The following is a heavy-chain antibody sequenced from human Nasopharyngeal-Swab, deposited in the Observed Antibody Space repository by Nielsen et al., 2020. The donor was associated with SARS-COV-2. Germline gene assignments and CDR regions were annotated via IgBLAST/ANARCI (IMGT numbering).Heavy chain of an antibody. CDR2: INLYGSQK. V-gene: IGHV3-7*01. CDR3: ATERGNWFYFDY. CDR1: GFSFSSYW. J-gene: IGHJ4*01. Sequence: GGSLRLSCAASGFSFSSYWMSWVRQAPGKGLEWVANINLYGSQKNFVDSVKGRFTISRDNAKNVVYLQMNTMRAEDTAVYYCATERGNWFYFDYWGHGTLVTVSS. D-gene: IGHD3-9*01.